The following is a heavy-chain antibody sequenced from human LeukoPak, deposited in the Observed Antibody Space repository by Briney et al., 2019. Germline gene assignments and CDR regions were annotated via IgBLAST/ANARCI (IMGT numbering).Heavy chain of an antibody. CDR1: GGSFSGFY. V-gene: IGHV4-34*01. CDR3: ARGPDYYYGMDV. Sequence: SETLSLTCAVYGGSFSGFYWSWIRQPPGKGLEWVGEISQSGTTKYNPSLKSRVTMSVDTSKKQFSLKLKSVTAADTAMYYCARGPDYYYGMDVWGQGTTVIVSS. CDR2: ISQSGTT. J-gene: IGHJ6*02.